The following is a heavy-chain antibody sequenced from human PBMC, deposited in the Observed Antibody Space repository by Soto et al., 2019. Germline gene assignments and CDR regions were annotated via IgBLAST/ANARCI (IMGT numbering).Heavy chain of an antibody. Sequence: PGGSLRLSCAASGFTFSSYAMSWVRQAPGKGLEWVSAISGSGGSTYYADSVKGRFTISRDNSKNTLYLQMNSLRAEDTAVYYCAKDLVEGDSGYDYVFFGPPGAFDIWGQGTMVTVSS. D-gene: IGHD5-12*01. V-gene: IGHV3-23*01. J-gene: IGHJ3*02. CDR1: GFTFSSYA. CDR2: ISGSGGST. CDR3: AKDLVEGDSGYDYVFFGPPGAFDI.